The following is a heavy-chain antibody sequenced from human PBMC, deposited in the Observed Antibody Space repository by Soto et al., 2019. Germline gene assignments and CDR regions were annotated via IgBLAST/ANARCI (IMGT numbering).Heavy chain of an antibody. CDR2: IYYSGST. D-gene: IGHD3-10*01. Sequence: PSETLSLTCTVSGCSISSYYWSWIRQPPGKGLEWIGYIYYSGSTNYNPSLKSRVTISVDTSKNQFSLKLSSVTAADTAVYYCARVWGGAFNIWGQGTMFTVPS. J-gene: IGHJ3*02. CDR3: ARVWGGAFNI. V-gene: IGHV4-59*01. CDR1: GCSISSYY.